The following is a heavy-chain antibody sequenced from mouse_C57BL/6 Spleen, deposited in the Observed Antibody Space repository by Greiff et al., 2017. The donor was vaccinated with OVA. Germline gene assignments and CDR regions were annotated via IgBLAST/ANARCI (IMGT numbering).Heavy chain of an antibody. CDR1: GYTFTSYW. J-gene: IGHJ3*01. D-gene: IGHD2-1*01. Sequence: QVQLQQPGAELVKPGASVKMSCKASGYTFTSYWITWVKQRPGQGLEWIGDIYPGSGSTNYNEKFKSKATLTVVTSSSTAYMQLSSLTSEDSAVYYCAKEGNSWFAYWGQGTLVTVSA. CDR3: AKEGNSWFAY. CDR2: IYPGSGST. V-gene: IGHV1-55*01.